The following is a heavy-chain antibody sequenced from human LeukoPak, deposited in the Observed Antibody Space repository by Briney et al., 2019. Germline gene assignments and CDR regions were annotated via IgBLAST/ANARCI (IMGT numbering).Heavy chain of an antibody. Sequence: SQTLSLTCTVSGGSISSGDYYWSWIRQPPGKGRVWTGYIYYSGSTYYNPSLKSRVTISVDTSKSQFSLKLSSVTAADTAVYYCARVGIDNWFDPWSQGTLVTVSS. CDR2: IYYSGST. J-gene: IGHJ5*02. CDR1: GGSISSGDYY. CDR3: ARVGIDNWFDP. D-gene: IGHD7-27*01. V-gene: IGHV4-30-4*01.